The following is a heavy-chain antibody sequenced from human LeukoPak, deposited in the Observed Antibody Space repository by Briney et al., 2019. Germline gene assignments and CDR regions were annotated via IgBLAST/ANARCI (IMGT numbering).Heavy chain of an antibody. CDR3: ARQTVDTAMVGAFDI. V-gene: IGHV3-11*01. Sequence: GGSLRLSCAASGFTFSDYYMSWIRQAPGKGLEWVSYISSSGSTIYYADFVKGRFTISRDNAKNSLYLQMNSLRAEDTAVYYCARQTVDTAMVGAFDIWGQGTMVTVSS. D-gene: IGHD5-18*01. CDR2: ISSSGSTI. CDR1: GFTFSDYY. J-gene: IGHJ3*02.